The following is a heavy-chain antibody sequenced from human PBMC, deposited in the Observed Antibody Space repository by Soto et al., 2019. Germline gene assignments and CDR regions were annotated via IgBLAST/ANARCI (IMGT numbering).Heavy chain of an antibody. CDR3: ARAYGSGYMDV. V-gene: IGHV4-31*03. CDR1: GGSISSVGYY. CDR2: IYYSGST. J-gene: IGHJ6*02. D-gene: IGHD3-10*01. Sequence: QVQLQESGPGLVKPSQTLSLTCTVSGGSISSVGYYWSWIRQHPGKGLEWIGYIYYSGSTYYNPSLKSRVTISVNTSKNQFSLKLSSVTAADTAVYYCARAYGSGYMDVWGQGTTVTVSS.